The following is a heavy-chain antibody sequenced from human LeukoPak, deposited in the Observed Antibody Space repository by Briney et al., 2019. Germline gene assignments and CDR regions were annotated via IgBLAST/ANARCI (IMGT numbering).Heavy chain of an antibody. Sequence: ASVNVSCKASGYTFTSYAMHWVRQAPGQRLEWMGWINAGNGNTKYSQKFQGRVTITRDTSASTAYMELSSLRSEDTAVYYCARDPIGSSWPYYFDYWGQGTLVTVSS. CDR1: GYTFTSYA. D-gene: IGHD6-13*01. V-gene: IGHV1-3*01. CDR2: INAGNGNT. CDR3: ARDPIGSSWPYYFDY. J-gene: IGHJ4*02.